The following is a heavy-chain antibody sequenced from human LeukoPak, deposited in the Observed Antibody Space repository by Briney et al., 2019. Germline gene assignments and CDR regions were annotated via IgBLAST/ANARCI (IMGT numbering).Heavy chain of an antibody. CDR3: AARGSRYSSGLDY. D-gene: IGHD6-19*01. V-gene: IGHV4-59*01. CDR1: GGSICSYY. J-gene: IGHJ4*02. Sequence: SETLSLTCTVSGGSICSYYWSWIRQPPGKGLEWIGYIYYSGSTNYNPSLKSRVTISVDTSKNQFSLKLSSVTAADTAVYYCAARGSRYSSGLDYWGQGTLVTVSS. CDR2: IYYSGST.